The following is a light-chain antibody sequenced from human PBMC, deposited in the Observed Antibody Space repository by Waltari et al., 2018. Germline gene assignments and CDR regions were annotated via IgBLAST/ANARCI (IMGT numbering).Light chain of an antibody. CDR1: GSNIGSRY. Sequence: QSVLTQPPSASGTPGQRVTTSCSGSGSNIGSRYVYWYQQLPGTAPKLLIYRNDQRPSGVPDRFSGSKSGTSASLAISGLRSEDEADYYCVAWDDSLSGRLFGGGTKLTVL. CDR2: RND. V-gene: IGLV1-47*01. J-gene: IGLJ3*02. CDR3: VAWDDSLSGRL.